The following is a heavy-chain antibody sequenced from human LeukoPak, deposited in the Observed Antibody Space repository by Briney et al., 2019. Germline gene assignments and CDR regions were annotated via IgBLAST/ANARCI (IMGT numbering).Heavy chain of an antibody. Sequence: SVKVSCKASGGTFSSYAISWVRQAPGQGLEWMGGIIPIFGTANYAQKFQGRVTITADESTSTAYMELSSLRSEDTAVYYCARDGMVPALAYYWGQGTLVTVSS. CDR2: IIPIFGTA. D-gene: IGHD2-2*01. CDR1: GGTFSSYA. V-gene: IGHV1-69*13. J-gene: IGHJ4*02. CDR3: ARDGMVPALAYY.